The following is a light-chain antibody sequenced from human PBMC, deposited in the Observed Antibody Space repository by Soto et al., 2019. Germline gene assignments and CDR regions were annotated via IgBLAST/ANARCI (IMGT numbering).Light chain of an antibody. J-gene: IGLJ2*01. CDR3: SSHTFGSIVV. V-gene: IGLV2-14*03. CDR1: SSYIGAYNY. Sequence: QSALTQPASVAGSPRQWITISCTTTSSYIGAYNYVSWYQQHTGKAPKLIIYDVTSRPSGVSNRFSGSKSGNTASLTISGLQAEDEADYFCSSHTFGSIVVFGGGTKVTVL. CDR2: DVT.